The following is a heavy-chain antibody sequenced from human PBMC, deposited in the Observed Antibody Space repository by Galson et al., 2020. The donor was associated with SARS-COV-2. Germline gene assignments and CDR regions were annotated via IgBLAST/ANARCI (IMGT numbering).Heavy chain of an antibody. J-gene: IGHJ5*02. D-gene: IGHD3-10*01. V-gene: IGHV3-30*01. CDR1: GFTFSSYA. CDR2: ISYDGSNK. Sequence: GESLKISCAASGFTFSSYAMHWVRQAPGKGLEWVAVISYDGSNKYYADSVKGRFTISRDNSKNTLYLQMNSLRAEDTAVYYCARDSPETYYYGSGSYGFDPWGQGTLVTVSS. CDR3: ARDSPETYYYGSGSYGFDP.